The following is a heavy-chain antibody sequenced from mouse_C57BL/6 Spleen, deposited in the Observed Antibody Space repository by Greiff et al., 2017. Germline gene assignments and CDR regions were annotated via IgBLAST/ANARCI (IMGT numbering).Heavy chain of an antibody. CDR1: GYSFTGYY. Sequence: DVKLQESGPELVKPGASVKISCKASGYSFTGYYMNWVKQSPEKSLEWIGEINPSTGGTTYNQKFKAKATLTVDKSSSTAYMQLKSLTSEDSAVYYCARYIEDYWGQGTSVTVSS. CDR3: ARYIEDY. V-gene: IGHV1-42*01. CDR2: INPSTGGT. J-gene: IGHJ4*01. D-gene: IGHD1-3*01.